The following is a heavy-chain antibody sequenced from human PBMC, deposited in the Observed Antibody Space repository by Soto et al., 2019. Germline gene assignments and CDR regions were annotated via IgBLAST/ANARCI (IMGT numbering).Heavy chain of an antibody. CDR3: ARTAERQWVNWFDP. D-gene: IGHD6-19*01. J-gene: IGHJ5*02. V-gene: IGHV1-24*01. Sequence: ASVKVSCKVSGDSLIGLAMHWVRQAPGKGLEWMGGFDLEDGETIYAQKFQGRVTMTEDTSTDTGYMELSSLRSEDTAMYYCARTAERQWVNWFDPWGQGTLVTV. CDR1: GDSLIGLA. CDR2: FDLEDGET.